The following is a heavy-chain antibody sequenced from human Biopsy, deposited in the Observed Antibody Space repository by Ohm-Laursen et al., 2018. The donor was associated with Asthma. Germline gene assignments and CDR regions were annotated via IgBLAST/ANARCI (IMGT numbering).Heavy chain of an antibody. D-gene: IGHD3-9*01. V-gene: IGHV1-18*01. CDR1: GGTLNNYA. CDR3: AREAYDILTGYYGGGGMDV. CDR2: INAGNGNT. J-gene: IGHJ6*02. Sequence: SVKVSCKASGGTLNNYAINWVRQAPGQRLEWMGWINAGNGNTKYSQKLQGRVTMTTDTSTSTAYMELRSLRSDDTAVYYCAREAYDILTGYYGGGGMDVWGQGTTVTVSS.